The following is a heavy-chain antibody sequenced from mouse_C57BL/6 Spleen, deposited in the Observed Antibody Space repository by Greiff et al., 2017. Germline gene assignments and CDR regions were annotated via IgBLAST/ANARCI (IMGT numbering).Heavy chain of an antibody. Sequence: VKDRFTISRDDSESMLYLQMNNLKTEDTAMYYCVRYSNYLDYWGQGTTLTVSS. J-gene: IGHJ2*01. D-gene: IGHD2-5*01. CDR3: VRYSNYLDY. V-gene: IGHV10-1*01.